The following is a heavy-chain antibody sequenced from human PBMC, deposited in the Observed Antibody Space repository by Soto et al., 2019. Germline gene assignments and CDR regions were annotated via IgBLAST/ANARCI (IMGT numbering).Heavy chain of an antibody. D-gene: IGHD1-1*01. Sequence: GGSLRLSCAASGFTFSSYAMSWVRQAPGKGLEWVSAISGSGGSTYYADPVKGLFTISRDNSKNTLYLQMNSLRAEDTAVYYCAQDLNEMGYFKNWGQGTRVTVS. J-gene: IGHJ1*01. V-gene: IGHV3-23*01. CDR1: GFTFSSYA. CDR3: AQDLNEMGYFKN. CDR2: ISGSGGST.